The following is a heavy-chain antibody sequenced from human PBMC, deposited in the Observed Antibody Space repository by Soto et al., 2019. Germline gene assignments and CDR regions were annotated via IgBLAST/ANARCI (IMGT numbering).Heavy chain of an antibody. CDR3: ARGLWFGELFGPAEFDY. J-gene: IGHJ4*02. D-gene: IGHD3-10*01. CDR2: ISYDGSNK. V-gene: IGHV3-30-3*01. CDR1: GFTFSSYA. Sequence: GGSLRLSCAASGFTFSSYAMHWVRQAPGKGLEWVAVISYDGSNKYYADSVKGRFTISRDNSKNTLYLQMNSLRAEDTAVYYCARGLWFGELFGPAEFDYWGQGTLVTVSS.